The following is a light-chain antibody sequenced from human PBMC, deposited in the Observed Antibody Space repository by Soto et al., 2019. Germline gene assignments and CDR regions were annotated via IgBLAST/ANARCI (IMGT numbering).Light chain of an antibody. V-gene: IGLV2-11*01. J-gene: IGLJ3*02. Sequence: QSALTQPRSVSGSPGQSVTISCTGTSSDVAIYNYVAWYQQHPGKAPKLIIHDVNKRPSGVPDRFSGSKSANTASLTISGLQTGDEADYYCCSYAGSSWVFGGGTKLTVL. CDR3: CSYAGSSWV. CDR2: DVN. CDR1: SSDVAIYNY.